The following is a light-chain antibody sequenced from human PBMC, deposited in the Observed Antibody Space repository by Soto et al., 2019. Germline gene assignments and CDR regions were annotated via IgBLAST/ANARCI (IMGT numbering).Light chain of an antibody. Sequence: DIQMTQSPSTLSASVGDRVNITCRASQSVSRGLAWYQQKPGKAPKVMIYKASTLESGVPSRFSASGFGTEFTLTISSLQPDDFATYYCQQYNSYVYSFGRGTKLEI. CDR3: QQYNSYVYS. V-gene: IGKV1-5*03. CDR1: QSVSRG. J-gene: IGKJ2*03. CDR2: KAS.